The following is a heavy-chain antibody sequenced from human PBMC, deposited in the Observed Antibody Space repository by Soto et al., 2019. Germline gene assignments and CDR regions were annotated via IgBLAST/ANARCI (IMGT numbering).Heavy chain of an antibody. CDR1: GYTFTSYY. CDR3: ARDPSSTIFGVVPPLYYYYGMDV. Sequence: GASVKVSCKASGYTFTSYYMHWVRQAPGQGLEWMGIINPSGGSTSYAQKFQGRVTMTRDTSTSTVYMELSSLRSEDTAVYYCARDPSSTIFGVVPPLYYYYGMDVWGQGTTVTVSS. D-gene: IGHD3-3*01. J-gene: IGHJ6*02. CDR2: INPSGGST. V-gene: IGHV1-46*01.